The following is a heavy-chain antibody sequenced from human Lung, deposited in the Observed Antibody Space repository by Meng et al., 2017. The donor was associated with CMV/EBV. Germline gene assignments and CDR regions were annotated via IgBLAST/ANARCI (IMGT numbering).Heavy chain of an antibody. D-gene: IGHD5-12*01. J-gene: IGHJ6*02. CDR2: IRYDGSNE. CDR1: GYSLTEFP. CDR3: AKDRVYSSRYSGMDV. V-gene: IGHV3-30*02. Sequence: SCKVSGYSLTEFPMHWVRQAPGKGPEWMAYIRYDGSNEYYVDSVKGRFTISRDNSKNTLYLQMSSLRAEDTAVYYCAKDRVYSSRYSGMDVWGQGTTVTGSS.